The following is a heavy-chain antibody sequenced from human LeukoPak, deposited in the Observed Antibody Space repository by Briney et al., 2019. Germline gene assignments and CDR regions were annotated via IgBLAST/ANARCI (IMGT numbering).Heavy chain of an antibody. CDR1: GYSISSGYY. Sequence: SETLSLTCTVSGYSISSGYYWGWIRQPPGKGLEWIGSIYHSGSTYYNPSLKSRVTISVDTSKNQFSLKLSSVTAADTAVYYCAREAPPYDSSGYYLTPGAFDIWGQGTMVTVSS. V-gene: IGHV4-38-2*02. CDR2: IYHSGST. J-gene: IGHJ3*02. D-gene: IGHD3-22*01. CDR3: AREAPPYDSSGYYLTPGAFDI.